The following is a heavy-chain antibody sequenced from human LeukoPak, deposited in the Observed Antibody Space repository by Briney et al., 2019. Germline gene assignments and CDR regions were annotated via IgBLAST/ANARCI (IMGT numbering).Heavy chain of an antibody. V-gene: IGHV4-31*03. Sequence: SETLSLTCTVSGGSISSRSYYWGWSRQPPGKGLEWIGYIYYSGSTYYNPSLKSRVTISVDTSKNQFSLKLSSVTAADTAVYYCARARQYCSSTSCNGYYFDYWGQGTLVTVSS. D-gene: IGHD2-2*01. CDR1: GGSISSRSYY. J-gene: IGHJ4*02. CDR2: IYYSGST. CDR3: ARARQYCSSTSCNGYYFDY.